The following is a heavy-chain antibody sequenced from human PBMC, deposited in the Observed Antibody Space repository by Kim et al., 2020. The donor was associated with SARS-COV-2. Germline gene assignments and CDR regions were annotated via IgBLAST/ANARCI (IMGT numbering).Heavy chain of an antibody. CDR2: FDHEDGET. J-gene: IGHJ4*02. Sequence: ASVKVSCKVSGYTLTELSMHWVRQAPGKGLEWMGGFDHEDGETIYAQKFQGRVTMTEDTSTDTAYMELSSLRSEDTAVYYCAKATGTTYWAFDYWGQGTLVTVSS. CDR3: AKATGTTYWAFDY. V-gene: IGHV1-24*01. CDR1: GYTLTELS. D-gene: IGHD1-1*01.